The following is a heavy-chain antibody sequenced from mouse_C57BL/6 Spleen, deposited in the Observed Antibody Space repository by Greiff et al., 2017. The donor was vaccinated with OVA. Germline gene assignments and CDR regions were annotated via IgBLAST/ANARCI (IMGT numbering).Heavy chain of an antibody. J-gene: IGHJ1*03. D-gene: IGHD1-1*01. Sequence: EVMLVESGGGLVQPKGSLKLSCAASGFSFNTYAMNWVRQAPGKGLEWVACISSRSNNYATYYADSVKDRFTISRDDSESMLYLQMNNLKIEDTAMYDCVRRSYYYVSSYGDWFFDVWGTGTTVTVSS. CDR3: VRRSYYYVSSYGDWFFDV. CDR2: ISSRSNNYAT. CDR1: GFSFNTYA. V-gene: IGHV10-1*01.